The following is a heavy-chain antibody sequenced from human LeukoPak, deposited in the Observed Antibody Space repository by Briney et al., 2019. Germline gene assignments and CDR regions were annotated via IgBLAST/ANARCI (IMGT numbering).Heavy chain of an antibody. J-gene: IGHJ1*01. CDR1: GGTFSSYA. CDR3: AKGIFYYYGVIAFQH. Sequence: GASVKVSCKASGGTFSSYAISWVRQAPGQGLEWMGRIIPILGIANYAQKFQGRVTITADKSTSTAYMELSSLRSEDTAVYYCAKGIFYYYGVIAFQHWGQGTLVTVSS. D-gene: IGHD3-10*01. CDR2: IIPILGIA. V-gene: IGHV1-69*04.